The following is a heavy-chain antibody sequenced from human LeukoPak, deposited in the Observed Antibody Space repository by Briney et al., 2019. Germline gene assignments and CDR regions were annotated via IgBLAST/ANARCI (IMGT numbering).Heavy chain of an antibody. V-gene: IGHV1-69*04. CDR2: IIPILGIA. CDR3: ARDHNSGYFDY. D-gene: IGHD7-27*01. Sequence: SVKVSCKASGGTFSSYAISWVRQAPGQGLEWMGRIIPILGIANYAQKFQGRVTITADKSTSTAYMELSSLRSEDTAVYYCARDHNSGYFDYWGQGTLVTVSS. CDR1: GGTFSSYA. J-gene: IGHJ4*02.